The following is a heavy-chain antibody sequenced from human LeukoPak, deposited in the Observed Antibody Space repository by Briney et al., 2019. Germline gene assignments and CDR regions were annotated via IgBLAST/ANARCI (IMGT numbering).Heavy chain of an antibody. CDR3: ASHIVVVVAARFTYFDY. CDR1: GGSFSGYY. Sequence: PSETLSLTCAVYGGSFSGYYWSWIRQPPGKGLEWIGEINHSGSTNYNPSLKSRVTISVDTSKNQFSLKLSSVTAADTAVYYCASHIVVVVAARFTYFDYWGQGTLVTVSS. J-gene: IGHJ4*02. D-gene: IGHD2-15*01. V-gene: IGHV4-34*01. CDR2: INHSGST.